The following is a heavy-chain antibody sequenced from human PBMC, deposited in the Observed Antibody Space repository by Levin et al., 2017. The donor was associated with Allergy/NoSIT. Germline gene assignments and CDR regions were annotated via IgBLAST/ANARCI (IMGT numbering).Heavy chain of an antibody. D-gene: IGHD6-13*01. J-gene: IGHJ4*02. CDR1: GYTFPNYW. V-gene: IGHV5-51*01. CDR2: VYPGDSDT. Sequence: LGESLKISCKGSGYTFPNYWIAWVRQMPGKGLEWMGTVYPGDSDTRYSPSFQGQVTISVDKSISTAYLQWSSLKASDTAMYYCVTSSSSWFEEGVFDYWGLGTLVAVSS. CDR3: VTSSSSWFEEGVFDY.